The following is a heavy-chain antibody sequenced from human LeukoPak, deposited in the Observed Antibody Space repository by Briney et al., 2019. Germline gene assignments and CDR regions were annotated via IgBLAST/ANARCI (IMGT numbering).Heavy chain of an antibody. D-gene: IGHD3-22*01. CDR3: AKDRGSGYYSDFDY. V-gene: IGHV3-9*01. CDR2: INWNSGSI. J-gene: IGHJ4*01. Sequence: PGGSLRLSCAASGFTFYDYDMHWVRHAPGKGVEWVSGINWNSGSIVYGDPVKGRFTISRENAKNSVYLKMNILRAGDTALYYYAKDRGSGYYSDFDYWGQGTLVTVSS. CDR1: GFTFYDYD.